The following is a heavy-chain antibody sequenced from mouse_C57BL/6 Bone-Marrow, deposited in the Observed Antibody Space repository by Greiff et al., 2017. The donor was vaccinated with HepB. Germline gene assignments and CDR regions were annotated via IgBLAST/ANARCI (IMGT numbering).Heavy chain of an antibody. CDR1: GFNIKDDY. J-gene: IGHJ4*01. Sequence: EVQLQQSGAELVRPGASVKLSCTASGFNIKDDYMHWVKQRPEQGLEWIGWIDPENGDTEYAAKFQGKATITADTSSNTAYLQLSSLTSEDTAVYYCTTRLDAMDYWGQGTSVTVSS. CDR3: TTRLDAMDY. V-gene: IGHV14-4*01. CDR2: IDPENGDT.